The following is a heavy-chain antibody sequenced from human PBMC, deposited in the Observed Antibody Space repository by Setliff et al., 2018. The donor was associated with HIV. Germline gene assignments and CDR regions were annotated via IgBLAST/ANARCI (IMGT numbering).Heavy chain of an antibody. V-gene: IGHV4-39*01. CDR3: ARSKTFYDFWGGYYTHGAFKI. Sequence: SETLSLTCTVSGGSIISSSYYWGWIRQPPGKGLEWSGSIFYSGITYYNPSLKSRVTISVDTSKNQFSLNLTSVTAADTAVYYCARSKTFYDFWGGYYTHGAFKIWGLGTMVTVSS. CDR2: IFYSGIT. J-gene: IGHJ3*02. D-gene: IGHD3-3*01. CDR1: GGSIISSSYY.